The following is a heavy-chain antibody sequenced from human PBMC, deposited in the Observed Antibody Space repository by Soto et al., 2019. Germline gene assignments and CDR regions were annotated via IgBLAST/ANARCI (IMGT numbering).Heavy chain of an antibody. CDR2: IIPIFGTA. J-gene: IGHJ6*02. CDR3: AMGGLSSGWIPDYYYYGMDV. V-gene: IGHV1-69*06. CDR1: GCTFSSYA. Sequence: SVKVSCKASGCTFSSYAISWVRQAPGQGLEWMGGIIPIFGTANYAQKFQGRVTITADKSTSTAYMELSSLRSEDTAVYYCAMGGLSSGWIPDYYYYGMDVWGQGTTVTVSS. D-gene: IGHD6-19*01.